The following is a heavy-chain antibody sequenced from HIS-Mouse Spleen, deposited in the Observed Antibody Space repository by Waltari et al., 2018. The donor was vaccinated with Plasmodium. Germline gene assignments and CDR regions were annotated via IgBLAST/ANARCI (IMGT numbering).Heavy chain of an antibody. V-gene: IGHV4-34*01. D-gene: IGHD3-9*01. Sequence: QVQLQQWGAGLLKPSETLSLTCAVYGGSFSGYYWSWIRQPPGKGLEWSGEINHSGSTNYNPSLKSRGTMSVDTSKNQFSLKLSSVTAADTAVYYCARAPIRDAFDIWGQGTMVTVSS. CDR3: ARAPIRDAFDI. CDR2: INHSGST. CDR1: GGSFSGYY. J-gene: IGHJ3*02.